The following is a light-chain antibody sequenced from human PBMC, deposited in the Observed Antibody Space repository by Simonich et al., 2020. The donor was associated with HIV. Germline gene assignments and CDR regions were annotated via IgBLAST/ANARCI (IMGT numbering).Light chain of an antibody. CDR1: LSVLYRSNNKNY. J-gene: IGKJ5*01. CDR2: WES. V-gene: IGKV4-1*01. Sequence: DTVMTQSPDSLAVSLGERATINCKSSLSVLYRSNNKNYLALYQQKPGKPPKLLIYWESTRESGVPDRFSGRGSGTDFTLTISSLQAEDVAVYYCQQYYSTPITFGQGTRLEIK. CDR3: QQYYSTPIT.